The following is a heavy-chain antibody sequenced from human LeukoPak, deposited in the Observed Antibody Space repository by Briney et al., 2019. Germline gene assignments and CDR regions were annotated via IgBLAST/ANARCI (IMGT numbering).Heavy chain of an antibody. J-gene: IGHJ4*02. V-gene: IGHV4-39*07. D-gene: IGHD6-6*01. Sequence: SETLSLTCTVSGGSISSSSYYWGWIRQPPGKGLEWIGSIYYSGSTYNNPSLKSRVTISVDTSKNQFSLKLSSVTAADTAVYYCARRDSSSSSDYWGQGTLVTVSS. CDR1: GGSISSSSYY. CDR3: ARRDSSSSSDY. CDR2: IYYSGST.